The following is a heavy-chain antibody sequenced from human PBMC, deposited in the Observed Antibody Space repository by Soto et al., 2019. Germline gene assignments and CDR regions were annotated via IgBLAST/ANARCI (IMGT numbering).Heavy chain of an antibody. CDR2: IYHSGSA. CDR1: GGSVSSSSW. D-gene: IGHD2-21*02. J-gene: IGHJ3*02. Sequence: QVQLQESGPGLVKPSGTLSLTCAVSGGSVSSSSWWSWVRQSPGKGLEWMGEIYHSGSANYNPPGKSRATISLDKSNHQYYMRLSSVSASDSAVYYCARGPGVVVSADYVFDIWGPGTMVIVS. V-gene: IGHV4-4*02. CDR3: ARGPGVVVSADYVFDI.